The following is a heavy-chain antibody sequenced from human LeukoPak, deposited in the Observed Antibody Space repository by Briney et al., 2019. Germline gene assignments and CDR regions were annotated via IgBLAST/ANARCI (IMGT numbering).Heavy chain of an antibody. J-gene: IGHJ4*02. CDR1: GFIFSNYG. CDR3: AKDRGSSRYGEDH. D-gene: IGHD6-13*01. V-gene: IGHV3-30*18. CDR2: ISFDGSNQ. Sequence: GGSLRLSCVVSGFIFSNYGMHWVRQAPGKGLEWVAVISFDGSNQYYANSVKGRFTISRDDSKNTLYLQMNSLRIEDTAVYYCAKDRGSSRYGEDHWGQGTLVTVSS.